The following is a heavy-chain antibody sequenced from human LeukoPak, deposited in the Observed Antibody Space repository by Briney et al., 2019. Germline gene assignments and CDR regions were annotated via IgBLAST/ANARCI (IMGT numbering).Heavy chain of an antibody. J-gene: IGHJ6*02. CDR2: IYYSGST. V-gene: IGHV4-59*01. D-gene: IGHD2-15*01. CDR1: GVSISSYY. CDR3: AGSDSGHYYYYYGMDV. Sequence: SETLSLTCTVSGVSISSYYWSWIRQPPGKGLEWIGYIYYSGSTNYNPSLKSRVTISVDTSKNQFSLKLSSVTAADTAVYYCAGSDSGHYYYYYGMDVWGQGTTVTVSS.